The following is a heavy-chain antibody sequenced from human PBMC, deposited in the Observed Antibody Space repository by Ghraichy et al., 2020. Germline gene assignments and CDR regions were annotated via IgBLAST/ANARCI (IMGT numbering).Heavy chain of an antibody. J-gene: IGHJ2*01. CDR3: ARAGYYYDSSGYYLWYFDL. V-gene: IGHV4-59*01. CDR2: IYYSGST. CDR1: GGSISSYY. Sequence: SQTLSLTCTVSGGSISSYYWSWIRQPPGKGLEWIGYIYYSGSTNYNPSLKSRVTISVDTSKNQFSLKLSSVTAADTAVYYCARAGYYYDSSGYYLWYFDLWGRGTLVTVSS. D-gene: IGHD3-22*01.